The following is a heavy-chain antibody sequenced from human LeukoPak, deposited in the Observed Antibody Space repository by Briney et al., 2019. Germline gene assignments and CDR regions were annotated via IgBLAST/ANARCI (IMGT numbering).Heavy chain of an antibody. CDR1: GGSMSSYY. V-gene: IGHV4-59*01. CDR2: IYYSGST. CDR3: ARGYYYDSSGGAYFDY. Sequence: PSETLSLTCTVSGGSMSSYYWSWIRQPPGKGLEWIGYIYYSGSTNYNPSLKSRVTISVDTSKNQFSLKLSSVTAADTAVYYCARGYYYDSSGGAYFDYWGQGTLVTVSS. D-gene: IGHD3-22*01. J-gene: IGHJ4*02.